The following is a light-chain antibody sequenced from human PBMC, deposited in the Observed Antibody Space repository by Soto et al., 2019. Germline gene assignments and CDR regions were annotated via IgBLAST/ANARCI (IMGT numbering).Light chain of an antibody. V-gene: IGKV3-20*01. CDR1: QSVSSSS. J-gene: IGKJ2*01. CDR3: LQFDNSPLYT. Sequence: EIVLTQSPGTLSLSPGERATISCRASQSVSSSSITWYQQKPGQAPRLLIYGASTRATGIPDRFSGSGSGTDFSLTISRLEPEDFAVYYCLQFDNSPLYTFGQGTKVEIK. CDR2: GAS.